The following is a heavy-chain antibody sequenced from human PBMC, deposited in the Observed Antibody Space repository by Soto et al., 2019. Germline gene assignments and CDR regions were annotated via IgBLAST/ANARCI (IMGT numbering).Heavy chain of an antibody. J-gene: IGHJ5*02. CDR2: IYYSGST. CDR3: ARKTQTGIAAAGKGGGWFDP. CDR1: GGSISSYY. V-gene: IGHV4-59*08. Sequence: SETLSLTCTVSGGSISSYYWSWIRQPPGKGLEWIGYIYYSGSTNYNPSLKSRVTISVDTSKNRFSLKLCSVTAADTAVYYCARKTQTGIAAAGKGGGWFDPWGQGTLVTVSS. D-gene: IGHD6-13*01.